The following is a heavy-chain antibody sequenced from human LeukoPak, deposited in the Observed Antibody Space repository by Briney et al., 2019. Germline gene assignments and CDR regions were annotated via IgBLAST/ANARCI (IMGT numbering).Heavy chain of an antibody. D-gene: IGHD1-14*01. CDR3: ARVGGRAERHYYYYNVMDV. J-gene: IGHJ6*02. V-gene: IGHV3-7*04. CDR1: GFTFSSYW. Sequence: GGSLRLSCAASGFTFSSYWMSWVRQAPGKGLEWVANIRQDGSEKYYVDSVKGRFTISRDNAKNSLYLQMNSLRAEDTAVYYWARVGGRAERHYYYYNVMDVWGQGTTVTVSS. CDR2: IRQDGSEK.